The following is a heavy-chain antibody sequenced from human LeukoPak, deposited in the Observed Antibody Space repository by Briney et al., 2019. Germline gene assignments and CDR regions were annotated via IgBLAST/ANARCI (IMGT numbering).Heavy chain of an antibody. CDR1: GFTFSSYG. CDR3: AKAFGWELTDSVDY. J-gene: IGHJ4*02. V-gene: IGHV3-30*18. CDR2: ISYDGSNK. Sequence: GGSLRLSCAASGFTFSSYGMHWVRQAPGKGLEWVAVISYDGSNKYYADSVKGRFTISRDNSKNTLYLQMNSLRAEGTAVYYCAKAFGWELTDSVDYWGQGTLVTVSS. D-gene: IGHD1-26*01.